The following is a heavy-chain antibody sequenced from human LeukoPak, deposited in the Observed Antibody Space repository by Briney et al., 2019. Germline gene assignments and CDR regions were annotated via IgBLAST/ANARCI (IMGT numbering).Heavy chain of an antibody. J-gene: IGHJ4*02. CDR2: IYPGDSDT. V-gene: IGHV5-51*01. Sequence: GESLKISCKGSGYTFSSYWSGGVRQMPGKGLEWMGIIYPGDSDTRYSPSLQGQVTISVDTSIGTAYLQWSSLKASDTAIYYCARQNDFRLDYWGQGTLVTVSS. CDR3: ARQNDFRLDY. CDR1: GYTFSSYW. D-gene: IGHD3-3*01.